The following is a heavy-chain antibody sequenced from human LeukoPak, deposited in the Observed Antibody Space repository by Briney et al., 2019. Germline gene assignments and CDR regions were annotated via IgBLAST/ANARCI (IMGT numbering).Heavy chain of an antibody. Sequence: PGGSLRLSCAASGFTFSSYAMSWVRQAPGKGLEWVSAISGSGGNTYYADSVRGRFTISRDNSKNTLYLQMNSLRAEDTAVYYCAKRATVTWYYFDYWGQGTLVTVSS. V-gene: IGHV3-23*01. CDR1: GFTFSSYA. D-gene: IGHD4-17*01. CDR3: AKRATVTWYYFDY. J-gene: IGHJ4*02. CDR2: ISGSGGNT.